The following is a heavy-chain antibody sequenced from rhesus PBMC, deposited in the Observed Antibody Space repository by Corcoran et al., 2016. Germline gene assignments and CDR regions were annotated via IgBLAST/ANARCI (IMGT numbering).Heavy chain of an antibody. D-gene: IGHD3-3*01. CDR2: TRSVGHT. J-gene: IGHJ2*01. CDR1: GGSISSNY. V-gene: IGHV4-160*01. CDR3: ARHGYNIWTGYWDWYFDI. Sequence: QVQLQQWGEGLVKPSETLSLTCAVYGGSISSNYWSWIRQPPGKGLEGIGRTRSVGHTNYPPSLKSRVTISEDTSKNQFSLKLSSVTAADTAVYYCARHGYNIWTGYWDWYFDIWGPGTPITISS.